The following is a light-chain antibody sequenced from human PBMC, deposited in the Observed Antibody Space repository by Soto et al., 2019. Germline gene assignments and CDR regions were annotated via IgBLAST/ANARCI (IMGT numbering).Light chain of an antibody. Sequence: QSVLTQPPSASGSPGQSATISRTGSSSDVGNYNYVSWYQQHPGKAPKLMIYEVFRRPSGVPDRFSGSKSGNTASLTVSGLQAEDEADYYCSSHAGDKRVFGTGTKVTVL. CDR3: SSHAGDKRV. V-gene: IGLV2-8*01. J-gene: IGLJ1*01. CDR1: SSDVGNYNY. CDR2: EVF.